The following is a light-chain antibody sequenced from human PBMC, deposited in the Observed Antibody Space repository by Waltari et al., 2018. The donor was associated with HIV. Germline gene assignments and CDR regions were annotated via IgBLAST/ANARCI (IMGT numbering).Light chain of an antibody. CDR3: AAWDNSLNAYV. CDR1: TSNIGSNS. V-gene: IGLV1-44*01. J-gene: IGLJ1*01. CDR2: TNN. Sequence: QSVVTQPPSASGTPGQRITISCSGRTSNIGSNSVNWYQHLPGTAPKFLIYTNNQRPVGVPDRFSGSKAGTSASLAISGIQSEDEADYYCAAWDNSLNAYVFGTGTKVTVL.